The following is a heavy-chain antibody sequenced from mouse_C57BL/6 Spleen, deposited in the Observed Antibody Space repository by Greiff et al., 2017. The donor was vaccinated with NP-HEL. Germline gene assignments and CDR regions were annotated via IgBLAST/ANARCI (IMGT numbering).Heavy chain of an antibody. D-gene: IGHD1-1*01. CDR1: GFTFSDYG. CDR2: ISSGSSTI. J-gene: IGHJ2*01. Sequence: EVQLVESGGGLVKPGGSLKLSCAASGFTFSDYGMHWVRQAPEKGLEWVAYISSGSSTIYYADTVKGRFTISRDNAKNTLFLQMTSLRSEDSAMYYCANAIYYYGSSYGFDYWGQGTTLTVSS. CDR3: ANAIYYYGSSYGFDY. V-gene: IGHV5-17*01.